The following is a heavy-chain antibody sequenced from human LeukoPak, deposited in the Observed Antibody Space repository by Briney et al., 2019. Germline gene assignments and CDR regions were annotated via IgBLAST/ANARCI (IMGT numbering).Heavy chain of an antibody. J-gene: IGHJ4*02. Sequence: PGRSLRLSCAASGFTFSSDGMHWVRQAPGKGLEWVAVIWYDGSNKYYADSVKGRFTISRDNSKNTLYLQMNGLRAEDTAVYYCAKDAVGATHFDYWGQGTLVTVSS. D-gene: IGHD1-26*01. CDR2: IWYDGSNK. V-gene: IGHV3-33*06. CDR3: AKDAVGATHFDY. CDR1: GFTFSSDG.